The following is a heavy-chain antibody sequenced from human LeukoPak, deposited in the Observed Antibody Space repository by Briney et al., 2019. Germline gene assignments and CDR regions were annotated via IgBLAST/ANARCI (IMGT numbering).Heavy chain of an antibody. CDR3: ARSLPYGTTWYGRSDF. CDR2: IRQDGDTK. Sequence: GGSLRLSCAASGYPFNAYWMTWVRQAPGKGLEWVANIRQDGDTKYYVDSVKGRFTISRDNAMNSLYLQMNSLRAEDTAIYYCARSLPYGTTWYGRSDFWGQGTLVTVSS. J-gene: IGHJ4*02. CDR1: GYPFNAYW. D-gene: IGHD6-13*01. V-gene: IGHV3-7*03.